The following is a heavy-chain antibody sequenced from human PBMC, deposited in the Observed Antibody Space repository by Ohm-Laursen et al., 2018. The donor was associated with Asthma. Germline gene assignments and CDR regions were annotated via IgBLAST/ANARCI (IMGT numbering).Heavy chain of an antibody. CDR2: IYHSGST. Sequence: SETLSLTCAVSGGSISSGGYSWSWIRQPPGKGLEWIGYIYHSGSTYYNPSLKSRVTISVDRSKNQFSLKLSSVTAADTAVYYCARVKVVVPVEDYWYFDLWGRGTLVTVSS. CDR1: GGSISSGGYS. J-gene: IGHJ2*01. V-gene: IGHV4-30-2*01. D-gene: IGHD3-22*01. CDR3: ARVKVVVPVEDYWYFDL.